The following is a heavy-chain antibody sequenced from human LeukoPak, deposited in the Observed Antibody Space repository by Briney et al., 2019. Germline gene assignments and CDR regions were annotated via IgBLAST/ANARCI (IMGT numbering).Heavy chain of an antibody. Sequence: GGSLRLSCAASGFTFSSYGMHWVRQAPGKGLEWVAVIWYDGSNKYYADSVKGRFTISRDNSKNTLYLQMNSLRAEDTAVYYCARDPRGYSYGWPDYWGQGTQVIVSS. CDR1: GFTFSSYG. D-gene: IGHD5-18*01. J-gene: IGHJ4*02. CDR3: ARDPRGYSYGWPDY. V-gene: IGHV3-33*01. CDR2: IWYDGSNK.